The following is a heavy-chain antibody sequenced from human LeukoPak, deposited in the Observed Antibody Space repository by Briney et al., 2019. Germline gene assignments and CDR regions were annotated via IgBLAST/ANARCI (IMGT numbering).Heavy chain of an antibody. CDR3: AKDLPGLNGYWDY. J-gene: IGHJ4*02. Sequence: PGGSLRLSCAASGFTFSTYAMTWVRQAPGEGLEWVSTITGGGGSTYYADSVQGRFTISRDNSKNTLYLQLNSLGAEDTAVFYCAKDLPGLNGYWDYWGQGTLVTVSS. D-gene: IGHD2-8*01. CDR2: ITGGGGST. CDR1: GFTFSTYA. V-gene: IGHV3-23*01.